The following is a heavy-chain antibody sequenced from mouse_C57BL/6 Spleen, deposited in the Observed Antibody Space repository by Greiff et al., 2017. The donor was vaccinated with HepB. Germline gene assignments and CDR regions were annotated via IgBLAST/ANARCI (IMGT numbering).Heavy chain of an antibody. CDR1: GFTFSSYG. CDR3: ARHFPFITTVVAPSYAMDY. V-gene: IGHV5-6*01. D-gene: IGHD1-1*01. Sequence: EVHLVESGGDLVKPGGSLKLSCAASGFTFSSYGMSWVRQTPDKRLEWVATISSGGSYTYYPDSVKGRFTISRDNAKNTLYLQMSSLKSEDTAMYYCARHFPFITTVVAPSYAMDYWGQGTSVTVSS. J-gene: IGHJ4*01. CDR2: ISSGGSYT.